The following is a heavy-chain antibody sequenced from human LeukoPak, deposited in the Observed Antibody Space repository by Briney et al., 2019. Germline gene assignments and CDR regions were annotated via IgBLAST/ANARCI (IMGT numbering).Heavy chain of an antibody. D-gene: IGHD3-22*01. Sequence: GGSLRLSCAASGFTFSDYYMTWIRQAPGKGLEWVSYISSSGSTIYYADSVKGRFTISRDNGKNSLYLQMKSLRAEDTAVYYCAKSSGYYHLGFDFWGQGILVTVSS. J-gene: IGHJ4*02. CDR1: GFTFSDYY. CDR2: ISSSGSTI. V-gene: IGHV3-11*01. CDR3: AKSSGYYHLGFDF.